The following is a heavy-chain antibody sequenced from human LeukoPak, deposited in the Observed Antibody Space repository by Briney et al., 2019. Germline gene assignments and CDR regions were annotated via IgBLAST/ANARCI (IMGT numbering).Heavy chain of an antibody. J-gene: IGHJ4*02. CDR1: GYTFTSYY. CDR2: INPSTGTT. V-gene: IGHV1-46*01. D-gene: IGHD6-19*01. Sequence: ASVKVSCKASGYTFTSYYMLWVRQAPGQGLEWMGIINPSTGTTGYAQKFQGRVTMTRDTSTSTVYMDLSSLRSEDTAVYYCARAAVAVPFDYWGQGTLVTVSS. CDR3: ARAAVAVPFDY.